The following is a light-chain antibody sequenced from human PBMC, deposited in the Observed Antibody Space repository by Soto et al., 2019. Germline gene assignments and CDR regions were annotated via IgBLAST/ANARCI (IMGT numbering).Light chain of an antibody. CDR3: TSYTGSTSLVV. CDR2: EVS. CDR1: SSDIGSYNY. Sequence: QSALTQPASVSASPGQSITISCIGSSSDIGSYNYVSWYRHHPGKAPQLMIYEVSHRPSGISHRFSGSKSGNTASLTISGLQAEDEAYYYCTSYTGSTSLVVFGGGTKVTVL. J-gene: IGLJ2*01. V-gene: IGLV2-14*01.